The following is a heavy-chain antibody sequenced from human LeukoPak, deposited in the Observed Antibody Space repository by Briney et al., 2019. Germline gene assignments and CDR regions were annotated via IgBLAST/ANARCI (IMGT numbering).Heavy chain of an antibody. Sequence: PGGSLRLSCAASGVTFSSYSMNWVGQAPGKGLEWVAAISGSGGSTYYADSVEGRFTISRENSKNTMYLQMNRLRAEDTAGYNCAKAFTNREDYWGQGTLVTVSS. CDR2: ISGSGGST. V-gene: IGHV3-23*01. CDR1: GVTFSSYS. CDR3: AKAFTNREDY. J-gene: IGHJ4*02. D-gene: IGHD1/OR15-1a*01.